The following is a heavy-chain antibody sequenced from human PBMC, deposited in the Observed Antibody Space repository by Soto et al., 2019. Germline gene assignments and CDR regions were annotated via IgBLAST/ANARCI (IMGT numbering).Heavy chain of an antibody. CDR3: ARDGDYYGSGIWSFGMDV. CDR2: ISSSSSYI. D-gene: IGHD3-10*01. Sequence: PGGSLRLSCAASGFTFSNYAMHWVRQAPGKGLEWVSSISSSSSYIYYADSVKGRFTISRDNAKNSLYLQMNSLRAEDTAVYYCARDGDYYGSGIWSFGMDVWGQGTTVTVSS. V-gene: IGHV3-21*01. CDR1: GFTFSNYA. J-gene: IGHJ6*02.